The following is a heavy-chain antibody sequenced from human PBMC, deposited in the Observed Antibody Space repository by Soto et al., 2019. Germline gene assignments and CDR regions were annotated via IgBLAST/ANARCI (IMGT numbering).Heavy chain of an antibody. CDR2: IYYSGST. V-gene: IGHV4-61*01. D-gene: IGHD4-17*01. CDR1: GGSVSSGSYY. J-gene: IGHJ6*02. Sequence: SETLSLTCTVSGGSVSSGSYYWSWIRQPPGKGLEWIGYIYYSGSTNYNPSLKSRVTISVDTSKNQFPLKLSSVTAADTAVYYCARDYGDYVGYGMDVWGQGTTVTVSS. CDR3: ARDYGDYVGYGMDV.